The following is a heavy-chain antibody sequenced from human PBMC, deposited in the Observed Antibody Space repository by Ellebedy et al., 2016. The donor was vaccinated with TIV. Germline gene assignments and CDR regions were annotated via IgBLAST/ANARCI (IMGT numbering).Heavy chain of an antibody. CDR2: IWYDGSNA. J-gene: IGHJ6*02. CDR3: AREGDTAMVHGMNV. Sequence: GESLKISCAASGFTFSGFGIHWVRQAPGKGLEWVAIIWYDGSNAYYADSVKGRFTISRDNSKDTVFLQMNSLRAEDTAVYYCAREGDTAMVHGMNVWGQGTTVTVSS. CDR1: GFTFSGFG. V-gene: IGHV3-33*01. D-gene: IGHD5-18*01.